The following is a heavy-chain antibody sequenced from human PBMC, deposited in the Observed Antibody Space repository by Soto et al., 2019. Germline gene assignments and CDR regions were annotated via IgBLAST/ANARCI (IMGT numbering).Heavy chain of an antibody. CDR2: IYYSGST. J-gene: IGHJ5*02. CDR3: ARQNGRDQMEALWFGELLWFDP. Sequence: SETLSLTCTVSGGSISSYYWSWIRQPPGKGLEWIGYIYYSGSTNYNPSLKSRVTISVDTSKNQFSLKLSSVTAADTAVYYCARQNGRDQMEALWFGELLWFDPWGQGTLVTVSS. CDR1: GGSISSYY. V-gene: IGHV4-59*08. D-gene: IGHD3-10*01.